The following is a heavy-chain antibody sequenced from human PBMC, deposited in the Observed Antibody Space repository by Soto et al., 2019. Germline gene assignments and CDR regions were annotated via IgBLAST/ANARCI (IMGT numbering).Heavy chain of an antibody. CDR2: IDPSDSYT. V-gene: IGHV5-10-1*01. D-gene: IGHD3-10*01. J-gene: IGHJ6*02. CDR3: AIPARGYYYGMDV. CDR1: GYSFTSYW. Sequence: PGESLKISCKGSGYSFTSYWISWVRQMPGKGLEWMGRIDPSDSYTNYSPSFQGHVTISADKSISTAYLQWSSLKASGTAMYYCAIPARGYYYGMDVWGQGTTVTVSS.